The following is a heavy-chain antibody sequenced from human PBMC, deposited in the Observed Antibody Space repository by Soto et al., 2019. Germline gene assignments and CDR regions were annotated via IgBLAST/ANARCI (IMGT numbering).Heavy chain of an antibody. V-gene: IGHV4-4*02. CDR3: ARVWTTVTNWFDP. CDR1: GGSISSSNW. J-gene: IGHJ5*02. D-gene: IGHD4-17*01. Sequence: QVQLQESGPGLVKPSGTLSLTCAVSGGSISSSNWWSWVRQPPGKGLEWIGEIYHSGSTNYNPSLKSRVTXSXDEXKNQSSLKLSSVTAADTAVYYCARVWTTVTNWFDPWGQGTLVTVSS. CDR2: IYHSGST.